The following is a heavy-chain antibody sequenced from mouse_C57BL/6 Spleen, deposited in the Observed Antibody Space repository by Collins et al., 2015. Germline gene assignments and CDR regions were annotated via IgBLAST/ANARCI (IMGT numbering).Heavy chain of an antibody. Sequence: EVQLQQSGPVLVKPGASVKMSCKASGYTFTDYYMNWVKQSHGKSLEWIGVINPYNGGTSYNQKFKGKATLTVDKSSSTVYMELNSLTSEDSAVYYCARRNDYSNYGYAMDYWGQGTSVTVSS. CDR3: ARRNDYSNYGYAMDY. D-gene: IGHD2-5*01. CDR1: GYTFTDYY. CDR2: INPYNGGT. J-gene: IGHJ4*01. V-gene: IGHV1-19*01.